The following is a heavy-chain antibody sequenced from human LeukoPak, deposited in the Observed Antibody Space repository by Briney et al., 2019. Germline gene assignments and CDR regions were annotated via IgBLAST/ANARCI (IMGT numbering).Heavy chain of an antibody. CDR1: GGSISSGDYY. D-gene: IGHD3-10*01. CDR2: IYYSGST. Sequence: SQTLSLTCTVSGGSISSGDYYWSWIRQPPGQGLEWIGYIYYSGSTYYNPSLKSRVTISVDTSKNQFSLKLSSVTAADTAVYYCASQTLGYWYFDLWGRGTLVTVSS. V-gene: IGHV4-30-4*01. CDR3: ASQTLGYWYFDL. J-gene: IGHJ2*01.